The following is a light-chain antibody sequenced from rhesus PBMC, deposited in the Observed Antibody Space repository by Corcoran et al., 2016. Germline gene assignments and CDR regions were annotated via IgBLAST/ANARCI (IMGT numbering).Light chain of an antibody. J-gene: IGKJ2*01. CDR2: AAS. CDR3: QQYNNWNS. Sequence: EIVMTQSPATLSLSPGERATLSCRASQSVNSYVAWYQQKPEQAPRLLIYAASSRATGIPDRFSGSGSGTDFTLIISSLEPEDVGVYYCQQYNNWNSFGQGTKVEI. CDR1: QSVNSY. V-gene: IGKV3S9*01.